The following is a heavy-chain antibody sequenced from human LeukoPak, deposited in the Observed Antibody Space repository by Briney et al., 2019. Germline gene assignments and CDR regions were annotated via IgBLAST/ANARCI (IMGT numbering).Heavy chain of an antibody. Sequence: PSETLSLTCTVSGDSISSYYWNWIRQPPGKGLEWIGYFYYSGNTNYHPSLKSRVTISVDTSKNQFSLKLNSVTAADTAVYYCASRYFCSSPSCYTFDYWGQGTLVTVSS. V-gene: IGHV4-59*12. D-gene: IGHD2-2*02. CDR3: ASRYFCSSPSCYTFDY. CDR2: FYYSGNT. J-gene: IGHJ4*02. CDR1: GDSISSYY.